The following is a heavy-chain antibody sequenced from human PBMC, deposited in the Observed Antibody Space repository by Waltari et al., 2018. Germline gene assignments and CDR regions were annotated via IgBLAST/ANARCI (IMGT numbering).Heavy chain of an antibody. CDR3: ARHPQPTITIFGVVIDQVYGMDV. V-gene: IGHV4-39*01. J-gene: IGHJ6*02. D-gene: IGHD3-3*01. CDR2: IYYRGST. CDR1: GGSISSSSYY. Sequence: QLQLQESGPGLVKPSETLSLTCTVSGGSISSSSYYWGWIRQPPGKGPEGVGSIYYRGSTYYNPSLKSRVTISVDTSKNQFSLKLSSVTAADTAVYYCARHPQPTITIFGVVIDQVYGMDVWGQGTTVTVSS.